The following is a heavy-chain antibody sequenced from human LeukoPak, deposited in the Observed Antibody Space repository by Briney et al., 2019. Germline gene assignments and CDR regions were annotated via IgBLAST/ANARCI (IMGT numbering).Heavy chain of an antibody. D-gene: IGHD3-16*01. J-gene: IGHJ4*02. CDR1: GFTFSSYS. V-gene: IGHV3-48*04. CDR2: ISSSGSTI. CDR3: VRDYVWGTSESDY. Sequence: GGSLRLSCAASGFTFSSYSMNWVRQAPGKGLEWVSYISSSGSTIYYADSVKGRFTISRDNAKNSLFLQMNSLRAEDTAIYYCVRDYVWGTSESDYWGQGILVTVSS.